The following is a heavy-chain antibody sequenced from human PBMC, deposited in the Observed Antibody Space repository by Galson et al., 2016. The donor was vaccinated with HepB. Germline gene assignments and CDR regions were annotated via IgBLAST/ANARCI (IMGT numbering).Heavy chain of an antibody. CDR3: VKGLVGATHDAFDI. D-gene: IGHD1-26*01. Sequence: SLRLSCAASGFTFSSYGMSWVRQAPGKGLDWVSATSGSGAGTYYADSVKGRFTISRDKSKNTLYLQMNSLRAEDTAVYYCVKGLVGATHDAFDIWGQGTMVTVSS. CDR2: TSGSGAGT. CDR1: GFTFSSYG. V-gene: IGHV3-23*01. J-gene: IGHJ3*02.